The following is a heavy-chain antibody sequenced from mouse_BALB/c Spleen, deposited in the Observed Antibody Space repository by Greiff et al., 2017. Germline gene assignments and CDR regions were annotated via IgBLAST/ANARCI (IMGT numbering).Heavy chain of an antibody. V-gene: IGHV5-4*02. D-gene: IGHD2-4*01. CDR3: ARVGAIYYDSYYAMDY. CDR1: GFTFSDYY. J-gene: IGHJ4*01. Sequence: EVKVVESGGGLVQPGGSLKLSCAASGFTFSDYYMYWVRQTPEKRLEWVATISDGGSYTYYPDSVKGRFTISRDNAKNNLYLQMSSLKSEDTAMYYCARVGAIYYDSYYAMDYWGQGTSVTVSS. CDR2: ISDGGSYT.